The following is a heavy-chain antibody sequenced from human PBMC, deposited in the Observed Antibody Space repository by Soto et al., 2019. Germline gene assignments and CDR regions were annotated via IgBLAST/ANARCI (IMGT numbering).Heavy chain of an antibody. CDR3: ARGAGALTIFGVVTPEDYYYYYMDV. J-gene: IGHJ6*03. CDR1: GYTFTSYD. D-gene: IGHD3-3*01. CDR2: MNPNSGNT. V-gene: IGHV1-8*01. Sequence: ASVKVSCKASGYTFTSYDIYWVRHATGQGLEWMGWMNPNSGNTGYAQKFQGRVTMTRNTSISTAYMELSSLRSEDTAVYYCARGAGALTIFGVVTPEDYYYYYMDVWGKGTTVTVSS.